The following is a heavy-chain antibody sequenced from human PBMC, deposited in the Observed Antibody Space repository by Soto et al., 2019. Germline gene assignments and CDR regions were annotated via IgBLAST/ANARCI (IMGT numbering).Heavy chain of an antibody. CDR1: GFTFSSYS. V-gene: IGHV3-21*01. CDR3: AREETDYDYVRGSLSGGDY. D-gene: IGHD3-16*01. CDR2: ISSSSSYI. J-gene: IGHJ4*02. Sequence: GGSLRLSCAASGFTFSSYSMNWVRQAPGKGLEWVSSISSSSSYIYYADSVKGRFTISRDNAKNSLYLQMNSLRAEDTAVYYCAREETDYDYVRGSLSGGDYWGQGTLVTVSS.